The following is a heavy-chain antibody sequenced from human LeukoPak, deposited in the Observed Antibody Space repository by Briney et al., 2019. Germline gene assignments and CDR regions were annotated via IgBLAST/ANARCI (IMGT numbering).Heavy chain of an antibody. Sequence: GGSLRLSCAASGFTFSSYAMHWVRQAPGKGLEGVAVISYDGSNKYYADSVKGRFTISRDNSKNTLYLQMNSLRAEDTAVYYCARSVERYTTVTTPDYWGQGTLVTVSS. V-gene: IGHV3-30-3*01. J-gene: IGHJ4*02. CDR1: GFTFSSYA. CDR2: ISYDGSNK. D-gene: IGHD4-17*01. CDR3: ARSVERYTTVTTPDY.